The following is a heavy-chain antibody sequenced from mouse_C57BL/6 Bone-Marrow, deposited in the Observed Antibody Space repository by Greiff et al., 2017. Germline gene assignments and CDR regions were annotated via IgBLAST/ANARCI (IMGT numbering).Heavy chain of an antibody. CDR2: IWTGGGT. V-gene: IGHV2-9-1*01. CDR3: ARSSDYDYWGFAY. CDR1: GFSLTSYA. D-gene: IGHD2-4*01. Sequence: VHLVESGPGLVAPSQSLSITCTVSGFSLTSYAISWVRQPPGKGLEWLGVIWTGGGTNYNSAIKSRLSISKDNSKSQVFLKMNSLQPDDTARYXCARSSDYDYWGFAYWGQGTLVTVSA. J-gene: IGHJ3*01.